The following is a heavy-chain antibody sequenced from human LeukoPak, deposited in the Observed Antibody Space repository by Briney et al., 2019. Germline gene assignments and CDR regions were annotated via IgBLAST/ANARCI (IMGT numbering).Heavy chain of an antibody. J-gene: IGHJ4*02. CDR2: ISGSGGST. V-gene: IGHV3-23*01. CDR3: ARGSGSYSFEY. CDR1: GFTFSSYG. D-gene: IGHD3-10*01. Sequence: GGSLRLSCAASGFTFSSYGMSWVRQAPGRGLEWVSSISGSGGSTYYADSVKGRFTISRDNSKNTLNLQMNSLRAEDTAVYYCARGSGSYSFEYWGQGTLVTVSS.